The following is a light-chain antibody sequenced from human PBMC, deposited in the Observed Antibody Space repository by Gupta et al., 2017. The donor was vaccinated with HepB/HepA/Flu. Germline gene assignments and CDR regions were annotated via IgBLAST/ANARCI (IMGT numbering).Light chain of an antibody. V-gene: IGLV1-40*01. CDR2: GNI. J-gene: IGLJ1*01. Sequence: QSVLTQPPSVSGAPGQRVTIPCTGSSSNIGAGYDVHWYQQLPGPAPKLLIYGNINRPSGVPDRFSGSKSGTSASLAITGLQAEDEADYYCQAYDSSLSSNVFGTGTKVTVL. CDR3: QAYDSSLSSNV. CDR1: SSNIGAGYD.